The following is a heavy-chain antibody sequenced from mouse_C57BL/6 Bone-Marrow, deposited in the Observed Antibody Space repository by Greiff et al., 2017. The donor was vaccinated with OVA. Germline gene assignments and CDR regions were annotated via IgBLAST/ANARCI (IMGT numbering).Heavy chain of an antibody. Sequence: VMLVESGPGLVAPSQSLSITCTVSGFSLTSYGVDWVRQSPGKGLEWLGVIWGVGSTNYNSALKSRLSISKDNSKSQVFLKMNSLQTDDTAMYYCASIYYYGSSPAWFAYWGQGTLVTVSA. CDR1: GFSLTSYG. V-gene: IGHV2-6*01. J-gene: IGHJ3*01. CDR3: ASIYYYGSSPAWFAY. CDR2: IWGVGST. D-gene: IGHD1-1*01.